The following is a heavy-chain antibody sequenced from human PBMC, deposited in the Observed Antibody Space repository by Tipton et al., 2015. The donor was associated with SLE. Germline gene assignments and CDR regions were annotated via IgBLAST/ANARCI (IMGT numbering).Heavy chain of an antibody. CDR2: INTIGST. D-gene: IGHD3-22*01. CDR3: AREGNYYDTSGFFLFDY. V-gene: IGHV4-61*09. Sequence: TLSLTCTVSGGSISSGSYYWSWIRQPAGKGLEWIGHINTIGSTNYNPSLKSRVTISIDTSQNQFSLKLSSVTAADTAVYYCAREGNYYDTSGFFLFDYWGQGILVTVSS. CDR1: GGSISSGSYY. J-gene: IGHJ4*02.